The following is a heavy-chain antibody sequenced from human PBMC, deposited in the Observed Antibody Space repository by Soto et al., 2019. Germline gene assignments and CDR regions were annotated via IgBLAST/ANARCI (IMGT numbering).Heavy chain of an antibody. J-gene: IGHJ4*02. CDR1: GGSISSGGYY. D-gene: IGHD1-1*01. Sequence: TLSLTCTVSGGSISSGGYYWSWIRQHPGKGLEWIGYIYYSGSTYYNPSLKSRVTISVDTSKNQFSLKLSSVTAADTAVYYCARWPQLEPRFDYWAQGTLVTGSS. CDR2: IYYSGST. V-gene: IGHV4-31*03. CDR3: ARWPQLEPRFDY.